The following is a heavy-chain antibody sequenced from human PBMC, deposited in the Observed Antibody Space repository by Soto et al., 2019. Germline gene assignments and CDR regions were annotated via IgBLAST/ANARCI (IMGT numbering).Heavy chain of an antibody. CDR3: ARAGGCSSTICPFDY. J-gene: IGHJ4*02. CDR2: ISYDGSNK. D-gene: IGHD2-2*01. V-gene: IGHV3-30-3*01. CDR1: GFTFSSYA. Sequence: QVQLVESGGGVVQPGRSLRLSCAASGFTFSSYAMHWVRQAPGKGLEWVAVISYDGSNKYYADSVKGRFTISRDNSKNTLYLQMNSLRAEDTAVYYCARAGGCSSTICPFDYWGQGTLVTVSS.